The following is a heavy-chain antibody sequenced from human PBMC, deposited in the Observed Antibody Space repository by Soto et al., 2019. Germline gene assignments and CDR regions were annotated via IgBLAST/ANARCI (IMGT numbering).Heavy chain of an antibody. D-gene: IGHD6-19*01. J-gene: IGHJ4*02. CDR3: ARVLVGYSSGWYPFDY. Sequence: EVQLVESGGGLVKPGGSLRLSCAASGFTFSSYSMNWVRQAPGKGLEWVSSISSSSSYIYYADSVKGRFTISRDNAKNSLYLQMNSLRAEDTAVYYCARVLVGYSSGWYPFDYWGKGTLVTVSS. CDR2: ISSSSSYI. CDR1: GFTFSSYS. V-gene: IGHV3-21*01.